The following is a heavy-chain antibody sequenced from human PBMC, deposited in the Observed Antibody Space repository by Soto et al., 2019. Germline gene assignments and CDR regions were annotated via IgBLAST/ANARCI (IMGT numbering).Heavy chain of an antibody. CDR1: GGSISSVGYY. CDR2: IYYSGST. J-gene: IGHJ4*02. CDR3: ARDRRYYDSSGYSSFDY. D-gene: IGHD3-22*01. Sequence: SETLSLTCTVSGGSISSVGYYWSWIRQHPGKGLEWIGYIYYSGSTYYNPSLKSRVTISVDTSKNQFSLKLSSVTAADTAVYYCARDRRYYDSSGYSSFDYWGQGTLVTVSS. V-gene: IGHV4-31*03.